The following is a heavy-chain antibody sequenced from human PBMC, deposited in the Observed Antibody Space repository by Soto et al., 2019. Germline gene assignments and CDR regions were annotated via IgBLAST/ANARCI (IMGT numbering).Heavy chain of an antibody. Sequence: ASVKVSCKASGYTFTNYGVHWVRQAPGQSLEWMGWINAGDGNTKYSRNFQGRVTIARATSASTAYMELSSLRSEDTAVYYCVRDGAVAGNINFDFWGQGTLVTVS. J-gene: IGHJ4*02. CDR3: VRDGAVAGNINFDF. CDR1: GYTFTNYG. CDR2: INAGDGNT. D-gene: IGHD6-19*01. V-gene: IGHV1-3*01.